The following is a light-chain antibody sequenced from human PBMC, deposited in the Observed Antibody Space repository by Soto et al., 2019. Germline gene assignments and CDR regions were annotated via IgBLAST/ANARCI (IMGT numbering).Light chain of an antibody. CDR2: AAS. CDR1: QGIRND. V-gene: IGKV1-17*01. Sequence: DIQMTQSPSSLSASVGDRVTITCRASQGIRNDLGWYQQKPGKAPKRLIYAASSLQSGVQSRFSGSGSGTEFTLTIGSLQSEDFTVYSCLQYHNLWAFGQGTKVDIK. J-gene: IGKJ1*01. CDR3: LQYHNLWA.